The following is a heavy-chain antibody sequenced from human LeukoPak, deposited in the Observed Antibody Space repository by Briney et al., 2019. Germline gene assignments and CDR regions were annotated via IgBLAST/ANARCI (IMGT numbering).Heavy chain of an antibody. J-gene: IGHJ4*02. Sequence: GGSLRLSCAASGFTFSSYGMHWVRQAPGKGLEWVAFIRYDGSNKYYADSVKGRFTISRDNSKNTLYLQMNSLRAEDTAVYYCAKDGDCTNGVCYGYFDYWGQGTLVTVSS. CDR1: GFTFSSYG. CDR2: IRYDGSNK. CDR3: AKDGDCTNGVCYGYFDY. D-gene: IGHD2-8*01. V-gene: IGHV3-30*02.